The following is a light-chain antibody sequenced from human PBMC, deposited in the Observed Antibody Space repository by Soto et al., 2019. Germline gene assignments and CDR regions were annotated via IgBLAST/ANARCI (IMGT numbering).Light chain of an antibody. V-gene: IGLV2-14*03. J-gene: IGLJ2*01. CDR3: ASYASSNTVL. CDR1: SSDIGGYNY. CDR2: DVS. Sequence: QSVLTQPASVSGSPGQSITISCTGTSSDIGGYNYVSWYQQHPGKAPKLMIYDVSDRPSGVSNRFSGSKSGNTASLTISGLHAEDEADYCCASYASSNTVLFGGGTKVTVL.